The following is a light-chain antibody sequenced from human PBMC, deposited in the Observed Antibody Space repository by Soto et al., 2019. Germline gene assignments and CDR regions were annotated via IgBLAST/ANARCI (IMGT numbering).Light chain of an antibody. Sequence: EIVMTQSPDSLAVSLGGMATINCTSSQTVLDSSNNKDYLTWYQQKPGLPPKLRIYWASTREFGVPDRFRGGGSGTDFTLTISSLQAEDVSVYYCQQHYRSPRTVGHGTKVDIK. V-gene: IGKV4-1*01. CDR3: QQHYRSPRT. CDR2: WAS. J-gene: IGKJ1*01. CDR1: QTVLDSSNNKDY.